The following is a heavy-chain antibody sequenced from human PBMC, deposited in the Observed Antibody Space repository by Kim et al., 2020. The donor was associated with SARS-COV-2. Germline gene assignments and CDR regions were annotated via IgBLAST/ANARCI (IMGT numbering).Heavy chain of an antibody. D-gene: IGHD5-12*01. V-gene: IGHV4-31*03. J-gene: IGHJ4*02. CDR1: GGSISSGGYY. CDR2: IYYSGST. CDR3: ARERVATITYDYYFDY. Sequence: SETLSLTCTVSGGSISSGGYYWSWIRQHPGKGLEWIGYIYYSGSTYYNPSLKSRVTISVDTSKNQFSLKLSSVTAADTAVYYCARERVATITYDYYFDYWGQGTLVTVSS.